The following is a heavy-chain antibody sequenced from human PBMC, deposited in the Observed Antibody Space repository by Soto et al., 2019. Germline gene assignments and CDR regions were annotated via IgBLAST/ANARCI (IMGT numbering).Heavy chain of an antibody. J-gene: IGHJ4*01. Sequence: SETLSITSTVLDGSLGGSHNHWRWIRQPPGKGLEWIGSIDDSAKVYYNPSLRGRVTPFVDTSNNHVSQYLKSVTATDTAVYYCAITPPIEVAGPYLGGQGTLLIVSS. D-gene: IGHD6-19*01. CDR1: DGSLGGSHNH. V-gene: IGHV4-39*02. CDR2: IDDSAKV. CDR3: AITPPIEVAGPYL.